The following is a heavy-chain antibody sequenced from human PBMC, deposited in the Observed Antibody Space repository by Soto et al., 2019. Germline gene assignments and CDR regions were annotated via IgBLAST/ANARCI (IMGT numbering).Heavy chain of an antibody. D-gene: IGHD3-9*01. CDR3: AKFWLAALDY. Sequence: QVQLQESGPGLVKPSETLSLTCAVSGYSISSGYYWGWIRQPPGKGLEWIGSIYHSGSTYYNPSLKSRVTISVDTAKNQFSLKLSSVTAADTAGYYCAKFWLAALDYWGQGTLVTVSS. CDR2: IYHSGST. J-gene: IGHJ4*02. V-gene: IGHV4-38-2*01. CDR1: GYSISSGYY.